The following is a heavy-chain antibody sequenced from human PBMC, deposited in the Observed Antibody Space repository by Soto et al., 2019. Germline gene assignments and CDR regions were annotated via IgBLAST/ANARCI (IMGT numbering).Heavy chain of an antibody. Sequence: QVQLQESGPGLVKPSETLSLTCTVSGGSVSSGSYYWTWIRQPPGKGLEWIGFIYYGGSSNYNPSLKSRVSISVDTSKNQFSLNLSSVTAADTAVYYCARGYDIVQYWGQGALVTVSS. V-gene: IGHV4-61*01. CDR3: ARGYDIVQY. J-gene: IGHJ4*02. CDR1: GGSVSSGSYY. CDR2: IYYGGSS. D-gene: IGHD2-8*01.